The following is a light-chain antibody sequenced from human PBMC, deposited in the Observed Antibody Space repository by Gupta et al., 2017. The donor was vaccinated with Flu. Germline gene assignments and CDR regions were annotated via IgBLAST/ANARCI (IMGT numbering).Light chain of an antibody. CDR3: QLDSTWPPWT. V-gene: IGKV3-15*01. CDR1: QSVSSN. CDR2: GAS. J-gene: IGKJ1*01. Sequence: EIVMTQSPATLSVSPGERTTLSCRASQSVSSNLAWYQQKPGQAPRLLIYGASTRATGIPARFSGSGYGTEFTLNISSRQSEDYAVYYCQLDSTWPPWTFGQGTKVEIK.